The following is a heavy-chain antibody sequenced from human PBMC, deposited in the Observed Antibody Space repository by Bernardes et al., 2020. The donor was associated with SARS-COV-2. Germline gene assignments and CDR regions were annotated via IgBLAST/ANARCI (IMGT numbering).Heavy chain of an antibody. Sequence: SETLSLTCAVSGGSISSSNWWSWVRQPPGKGLEWIGEIYHSGSTNYNPSLKSRVTISVDKSKNQFSLKLSSVTAADTAVYYCARDSIPGYCSGGSCLDYWGQGTLVTVSS. CDR1: GGSISSSNW. D-gene: IGHD2-15*01. CDR3: ARDSIPGYCSGGSCLDY. V-gene: IGHV4-4*02. CDR2: IYHSGST. J-gene: IGHJ4*02.